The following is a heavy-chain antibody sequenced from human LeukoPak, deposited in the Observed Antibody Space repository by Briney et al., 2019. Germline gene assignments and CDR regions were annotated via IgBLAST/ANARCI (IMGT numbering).Heavy chain of an antibody. CDR1: GFTFSNYA. V-gene: IGHV3-23*01. J-gene: IGHJ4*02. CDR3: AKIRGVGELLPFDY. Sequence: LPGGSLRLSCAASGFTFSNYAMSWVRQAPGKGLERVSLISDSGSSTYYADSVKGRFTISRDNSKNTLYLQLSSLRAEDTAVYYCAKIRGVGELLPFDYWGQGTLVTVSS. D-gene: IGHD3-10*01. CDR2: ISDSGSST.